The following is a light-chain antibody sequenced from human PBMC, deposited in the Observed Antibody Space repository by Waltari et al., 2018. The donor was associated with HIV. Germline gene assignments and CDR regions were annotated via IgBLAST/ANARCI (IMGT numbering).Light chain of an antibody. CDR3: SSYTSSITPLV. Sequence: QSALTQPASVSGSPGQSITISYTGTSSDVGGYTYVSWYQQHPGKAPKLMIYEVNNRPSGVSNRFSGSKSGNTASLTISGLQAEDEADYYCSSYTSSITPLVFGTGTKVTVL. CDR1: SSDVGGYTY. CDR2: EVN. V-gene: IGLV2-14*01. J-gene: IGLJ1*01.